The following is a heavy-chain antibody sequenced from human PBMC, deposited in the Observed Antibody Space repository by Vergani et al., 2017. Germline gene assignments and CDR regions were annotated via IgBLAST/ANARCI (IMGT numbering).Heavy chain of an antibody. Sequence: VQLQQWGAGLLKPSETLSLTCAVYGGSFSGYYWSWIRQPPGKGLEWIGEINHSGSTNYNPSLKSRVTISVDTSKNQFSLKLSAVTASDTAVYYCARVKVVVISRDAFDSWGQGTMVTVSS. V-gene: IGHV4-34*01. CDR2: INHSGST. J-gene: IGHJ3*02. D-gene: IGHD3-22*01. CDR1: GGSFSGYY. CDR3: ARVKVVVISRDAFDS.